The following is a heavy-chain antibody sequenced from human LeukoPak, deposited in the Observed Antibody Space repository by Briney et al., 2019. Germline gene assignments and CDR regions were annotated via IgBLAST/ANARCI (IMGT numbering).Heavy chain of an antibody. CDR1: GGSISSSSYY. J-gene: IGHJ4*02. D-gene: IGHD1-1*01. V-gene: IGHV4-39*01. Sequence: SETLSLTCTVSGGSISSSSYYWGWIRQPPGKGLEWIGSIYYSGSTYYNPSLKSRVTISVDTSKNQFSLKLSSVTAADTAVYYCARGHTQLGFDYWGQGTLVTVSS. CDR2: IYYSGST. CDR3: ARGHTQLGFDY.